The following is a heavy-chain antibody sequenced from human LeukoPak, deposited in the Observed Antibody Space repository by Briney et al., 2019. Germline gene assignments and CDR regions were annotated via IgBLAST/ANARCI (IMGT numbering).Heavy chain of an antibody. Sequence: GGSLRLSCAASGFTFSSYEMNWVRQAPGKGLEWVSYISSSGSTIYYADSVKGRFTISRDNAKNSLYLQMNSLRAEDTAFNYCTRDSSDYIWGSYRYGAFDIWGQGTMVTVSS. J-gene: IGHJ3*02. CDR3: TRDSSDYIWGSYRYGAFDI. V-gene: IGHV3-48*03. CDR2: ISSSGSTI. CDR1: GFTFSSYE. D-gene: IGHD3-16*02.